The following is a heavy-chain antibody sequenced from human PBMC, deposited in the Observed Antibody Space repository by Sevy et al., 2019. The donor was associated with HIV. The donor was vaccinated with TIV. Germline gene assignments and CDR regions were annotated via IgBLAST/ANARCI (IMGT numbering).Heavy chain of an antibody. Sequence: GGSLRLSCATSGFPFNIYSMSWVRQAPGKGLEWVSTLSFGCGKINYAYSVKGRFTISRDNSENTLYLEMNSLRAEDTALYFCAREGCTKPHDYWGQGTLVTVSS. CDR1: GFPFNIYS. D-gene: IGHD2-8*01. CDR3: AREGCTKPHDY. CDR2: LSFGCGKI. V-gene: IGHV3-23*01. J-gene: IGHJ4*02.